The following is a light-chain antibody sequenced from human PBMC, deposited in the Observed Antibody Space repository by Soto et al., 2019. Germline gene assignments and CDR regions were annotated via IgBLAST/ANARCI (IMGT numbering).Light chain of an antibody. CDR2: SSS. J-gene: IGKJ1*01. CDR1: ERISNY. V-gene: IGKV1-39*01. Sequence: DIQLTQSQSSLSASVGDRVTITCRASERISNYLNWYQQKPGTAPKLLIWSSSTLPSGVPSRFSGSGSGTDFTLSISCLQPEDFAVYYCQQSYNTPRTFCQGTKVEVK. CDR3: QQSYNTPRT.